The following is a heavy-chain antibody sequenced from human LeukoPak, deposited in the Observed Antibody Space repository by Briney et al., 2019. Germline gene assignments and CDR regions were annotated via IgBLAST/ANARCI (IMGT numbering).Heavy chain of an antibody. J-gene: IGHJ4*02. D-gene: IGHD6-13*01. V-gene: IGHV4-39*07. CDR2: IYYSGST. CDR3: ARGAAAGTHVFDY. CDR1: GGSISSYY. Sequence: PSETLSLTCTVSGGSISSYYWGWIRQPPGKGLEWIGSIYYSGSTYYNPSLKSRVTISVDTSKNQFSLKLSSVTAADTAVYYCARGAAAGTHVFDYWGQGTLVTVSS.